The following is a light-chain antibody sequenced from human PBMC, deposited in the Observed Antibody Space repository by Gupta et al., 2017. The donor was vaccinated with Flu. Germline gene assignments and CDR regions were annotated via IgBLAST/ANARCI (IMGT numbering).Light chain of an antibody. V-gene: IGLV2-8*01. J-gene: IGLJ1*01. Sequence: QSALPQPPSASGSPGQSGTISCTGTTTDVGGYDYVSWYQQYPGKAPKLIIYEVTKRPSGVPDRFSGSKSGNTASLTVSGLQVEDEADYYCSSNAGDNNLIFGTGTKVSVL. CDR2: EVT. CDR3: SSNAGDNNLI. CDR1: TTDVGGYDY.